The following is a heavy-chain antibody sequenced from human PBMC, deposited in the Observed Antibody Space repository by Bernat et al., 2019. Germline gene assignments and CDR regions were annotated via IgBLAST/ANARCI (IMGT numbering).Heavy chain of an antibody. J-gene: IGHJ4*02. CDR2: ISWNSGSI. CDR3: AKDFRGQSAYHSPDFDY. V-gene: IGHV3-9*01. D-gene: IGHD5-12*01. CDR1: GFTFDDYA. Sequence: EVQLVESGGGLVQPGRSLRLSCAASGFTFDDYAMHWVRQAPGKGLEWVSGISWNSGSIGYADSVKGRFTISRNNAKNSLYLQMNRLRAEDTALYYWAKDFRGQSAYHSPDFDYWGQGTLVTVSS.